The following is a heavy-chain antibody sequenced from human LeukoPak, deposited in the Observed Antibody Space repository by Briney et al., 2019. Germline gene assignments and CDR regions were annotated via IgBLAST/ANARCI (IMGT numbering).Heavy chain of an antibody. CDR2: INQSGST. V-gene: IGHV4-34*01. D-gene: IGHD3-9*01. Sequence: SETLSLTCDVYGGSFSGYYWSWIRQPPGKGLEWMGEINQSGSTNYNLSLKSRVTISVDKSKNQFSLKLSSVTAADTAVYYCAGRGELYYDILTGYLGYWGQGTLVTVSS. CDR3: AGRGELYYDILTGYLGY. J-gene: IGHJ4*02. CDR1: GGSFSGYY.